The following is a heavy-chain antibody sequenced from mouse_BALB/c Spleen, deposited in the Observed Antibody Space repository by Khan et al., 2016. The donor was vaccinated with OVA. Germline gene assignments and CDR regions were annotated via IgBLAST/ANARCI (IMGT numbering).Heavy chain of an antibody. CDR3: ARCEGRITTPYAMDY. CDR2: INTYTGEP. J-gene: IGHJ4*01. CDR1: GYTFTNYG. D-gene: IGHD2-4*01. V-gene: IGHV9-3-1*01. Sequence: QIQLVQSGPELKKPGETVKISCKASGYTFTNYGMNWVKQAPGKGLKWMGWINTYTGEPTYADDFKGRFAFSLETSASPAYLQINNLKNEDTATYFCARCEGRITTPYAMDYWGQGTTVTVSS.